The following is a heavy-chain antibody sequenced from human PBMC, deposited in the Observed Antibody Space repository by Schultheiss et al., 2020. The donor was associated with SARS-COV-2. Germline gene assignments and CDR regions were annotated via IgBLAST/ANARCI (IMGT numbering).Heavy chain of an antibody. J-gene: IGHJ6*02. V-gene: IGHV3-11*01. CDR2: ISSSGSTI. Sequence: LSLTCAVYGGSFSGYYMSWIRQAPGKGLEWVSYISSSGSTIYYADSVKGRFTISRDNAKNSLYLQMNSLRAEDTAVYYCARGYYYDSSGYYYQDYIYYYYGMDVWGQGTTVTVSS. CDR1: GGSFSGYY. D-gene: IGHD3-22*01. CDR3: ARGYYYDSSGYYYQDYIYYYYGMDV.